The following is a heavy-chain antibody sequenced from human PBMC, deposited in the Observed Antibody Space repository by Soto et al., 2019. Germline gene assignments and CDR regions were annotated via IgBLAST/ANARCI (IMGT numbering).Heavy chain of an antibody. J-gene: IGHJ3*02. Sequence: SETLSLTCTVSGGSISSGDYYWSWIRQPPGKGLEWIGYIYYSGSTYYNPSLKSRVTISVDTSKNQFSLKLSSVTAADTAVYYCARGVYSSSLGGWCAFDIWGQGTMVTVSS. CDR1: GGSISSGDYY. CDR2: IYYSGST. V-gene: IGHV4-30-4*01. CDR3: ARGVYSSSLGGWCAFDI. D-gene: IGHD6-6*01.